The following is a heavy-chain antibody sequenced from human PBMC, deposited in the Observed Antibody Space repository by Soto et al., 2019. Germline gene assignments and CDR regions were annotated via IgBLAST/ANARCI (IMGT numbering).Heavy chain of an antibody. CDR2: INPNANSP. CDR3: VSREGMDY. Sequence: ASVKVSCKASGYTFSSYFVHWVRQAPGQGLEWMGIINPNANSPDYAQKFHGRLTITTDTSTSTAYMELSSLRSEDTAVYYCVSREGMDYWGQGTLVTVSS. CDR1: GYTFSSYF. V-gene: IGHV1-46*01. J-gene: IGHJ4*02.